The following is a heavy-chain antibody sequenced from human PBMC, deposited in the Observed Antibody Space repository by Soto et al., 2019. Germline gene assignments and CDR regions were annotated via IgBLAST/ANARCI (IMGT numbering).Heavy chain of an antibody. V-gene: IGHV4-59*01. CDR1: GGSISSYY. J-gene: IGHJ4*02. D-gene: IGHD2-15*01. CDR2: IYYSGST. Sequence: SETLSLTCTVSGGSISSYYWSWIRQPPGKGLEWIGYIYYSGSTNYNPSLKSRVTISVDTSKNQFSLKLSSVTAADTAVYYCARVGPCPPEIFIDFWGQGTLVTVSS. CDR3: ARVGPCPPEIFIDF.